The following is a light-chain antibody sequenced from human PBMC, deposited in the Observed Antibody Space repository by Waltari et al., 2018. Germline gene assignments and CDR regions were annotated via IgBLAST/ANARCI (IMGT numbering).Light chain of an antibody. CDR3: QQGSILPLT. V-gene: IGKV3-11*01. Sequence: EVVLTQYQVTLSLSAGERASLSCRARESVYKYLAWYQQRPGQPPRLRIYDTSNRAAGVPGRFSGSGYGTDFTLTITSLEAEDFAVYFCQQGSILPLTFGGGTRVEIK. CDR1: ESVYKY. J-gene: IGKJ4*01. CDR2: DTS.